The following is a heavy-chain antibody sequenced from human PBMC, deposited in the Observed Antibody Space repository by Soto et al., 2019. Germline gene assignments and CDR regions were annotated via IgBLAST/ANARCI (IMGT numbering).Heavy chain of an antibody. CDR2: IWYDGSNK. D-gene: IGHD2-8*02. J-gene: IGHJ3*02. CDR3: ASRDDHTGAFDI. CDR1: GFTFSSYG. Sequence: PGGSLRLSCAASGFTFSSYGMHWVRQAPGKGLEWVAVIWYDGSNKYYADSVKGRFTISRDNSKNTLYLQMNSLRAEDTAVYYCASRDDHTGAFDIWGQGTMVTVSS. V-gene: IGHV3-33*01.